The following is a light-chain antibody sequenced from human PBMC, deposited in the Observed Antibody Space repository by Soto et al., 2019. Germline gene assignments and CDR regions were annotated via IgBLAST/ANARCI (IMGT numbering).Light chain of an antibody. CDR2: GAS. Sequence: DIQMTQSPSSLSASVGDRVTITCQASQDIRKYLSWYQQKPGRAPKLLIYGASNLETGVPSRFSGSGYGSDCTFTISSLQPADVATYYCQHDDHLPPFTFGPGTKVAVK. CDR3: QHDDHLPPFT. CDR1: QDIRKY. J-gene: IGKJ3*01. V-gene: IGKV1-33*01.